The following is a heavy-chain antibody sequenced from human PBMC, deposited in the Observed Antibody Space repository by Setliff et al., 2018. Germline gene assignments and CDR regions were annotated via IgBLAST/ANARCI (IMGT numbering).Heavy chain of an antibody. V-gene: IGHV4-34*01. CDR3: TRGPDGYTYQGAFDI. CDR2: INHSGST. D-gene: IGHD5-12*01. CDR1: GGSFSGYY. Sequence: SETLSLTCAVYGGSFSGYYWSWIRQPPGKGLESIGEINHSGSTNYNPSLKSRVTISVDTSKNQFSLKLSSVTAADTAVYYCTRGPDGYTYQGAFDIWGQGTMVTVSS. J-gene: IGHJ3*02.